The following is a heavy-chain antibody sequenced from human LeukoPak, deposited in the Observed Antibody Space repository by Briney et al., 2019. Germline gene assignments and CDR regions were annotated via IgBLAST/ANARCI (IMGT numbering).Heavy chain of an antibody. D-gene: IGHD6-6*01. J-gene: IGHJ6*02. CDR1: GGSISSYY. CDR3: ARGSFRPSYWYYGMDV. V-gene: IGHV4-59*08. Sequence: PSETLSLTCTVSGGSISSYYWSWIRQPPGKGLEWIGYIYYSGSTNYNPSLKSRVTISVDTSKNQFSLKLSSVTAADTAVYYCARGSFRPSYWYYGMDVWGQGTTVTVSS. CDR2: IYYSGST.